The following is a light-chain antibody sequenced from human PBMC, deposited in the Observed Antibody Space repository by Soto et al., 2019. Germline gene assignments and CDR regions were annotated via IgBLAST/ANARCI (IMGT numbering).Light chain of an antibody. J-gene: IGLJ2*01. CDR1: SSDVGGYNY. CDR2: EVT. V-gene: IGLV2-8*01. CDR3: SSDVGNNKLL. Sequence: QSALTQPPSASGSPGQSVTISCTGTSSDVGGYNYVSWYQQYPGKDPKLMIYEVTNRPSGVPDRFSGSKSGNTASLTVSGLQAEDEAAYYCSSDVGNNKLLFGGGTKLTVL.